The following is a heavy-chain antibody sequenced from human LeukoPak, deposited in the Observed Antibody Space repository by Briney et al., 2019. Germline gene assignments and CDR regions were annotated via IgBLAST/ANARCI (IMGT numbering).Heavy chain of an antibody. J-gene: IGHJ4*02. D-gene: IGHD6-19*01. Sequence: GGSLRLSCAASGFTFSSHAMSWVRQAPGKGLEWVSAISGSGGSTYYADSVKGRLTISRDNAKNSLYLQMNSLRAEDTAVYYCARMPGYSSGWPYFDYWGQGTLVTVSS. V-gene: IGHV3-23*01. CDR2: ISGSGGST. CDR1: GFTFSSHA. CDR3: ARMPGYSSGWPYFDY.